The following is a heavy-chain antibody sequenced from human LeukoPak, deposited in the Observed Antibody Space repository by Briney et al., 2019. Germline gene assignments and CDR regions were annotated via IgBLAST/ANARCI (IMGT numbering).Heavy chain of an antibody. CDR3: AEDEAYYYDSSGYVDY. D-gene: IGHD3-22*01. CDR1: GFTFSSYA. J-gene: IGHJ4*02. CDR2: ISGSGGST. V-gene: IGHV3-23*01. Sequence: GGSLRLSCAASGFTFSSYAMSWVRQAPGKGLEWVSAISGSGGSTYYADSVKGRFTISRDNSKNTLYLQMNSLRAEDTAVYYCAEDEAYYYDSSGYVDYWGQGTLVTVSS.